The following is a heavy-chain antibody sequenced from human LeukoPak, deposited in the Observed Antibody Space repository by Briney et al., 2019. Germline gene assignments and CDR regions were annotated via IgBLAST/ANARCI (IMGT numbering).Heavy chain of an antibody. Sequence: SETLSLTCAVYGETFSSYYWSWIRQPPGKGLEWIGEIIHSGSTNYNPSLKSRVTMSVDTSKNQFSLKLSSVTAADTAVYYCARGKGDIDVWGQGTTVTVSS. V-gene: IGHV4-34*01. CDR2: IIHSGST. D-gene: IGHD3-10*01. J-gene: IGHJ6*02. CDR1: GETFSSYY. CDR3: ARGKGDIDV.